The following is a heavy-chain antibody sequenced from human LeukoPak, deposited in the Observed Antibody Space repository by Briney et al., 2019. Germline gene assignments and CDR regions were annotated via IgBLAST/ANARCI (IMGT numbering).Heavy chain of an antibody. CDR3: AKSWQYNWFDS. CDR2: ISGSGGTT. D-gene: IGHD5-12*01. Sequence: PGGSLRLSCVGSGFTFSSYAMSWVRQAPGKGPEWVSDISGSGGTTYYAESVKGRFTISRDNSKNTLYLQMNSLRAEDTALYYCAKSWQYNWFDSWGQGTLVTVSS. V-gene: IGHV3-23*01. J-gene: IGHJ5*01. CDR1: GFTFSSYA.